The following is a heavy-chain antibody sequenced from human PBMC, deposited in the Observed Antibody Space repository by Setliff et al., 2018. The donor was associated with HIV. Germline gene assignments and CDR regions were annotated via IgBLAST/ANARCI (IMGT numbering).Heavy chain of an antibody. CDR1: GFSLSNYW. CDR2: IKTDGR. CDR3: AKDISCTGGSCKFFDY. Sequence: PGGSLRLSCAASGFSLSNYWMHWVRQAPGKGLVWVSCIKTDGRAHADSVKGRFTISRDDSKNMLYLQVNSLRAEDTAVYYCAKDISCTGGSCKFFDYWGQGTLVTVSS. J-gene: IGHJ4*02. V-gene: IGHV3-74*01. D-gene: IGHD2-15*01.